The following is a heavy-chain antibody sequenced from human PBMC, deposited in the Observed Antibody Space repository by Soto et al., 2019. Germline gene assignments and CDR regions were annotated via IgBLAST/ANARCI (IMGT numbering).Heavy chain of an antibody. Sequence: ASVKVSCKASGYTFTSYGISWVRQAPGQGLEWMGWISAYNGNTNYAQKLQGRVTMTTDTSTSTAYMELRSLRSDDTAVYYCARDRCSGGSCYVVWFDPWGQGTLVTSPQ. CDR1: GYTFTSYG. V-gene: IGHV1-18*01. J-gene: IGHJ5*02. D-gene: IGHD2-15*01. CDR3: ARDRCSGGSCYVVWFDP. CDR2: ISAYNGNT.